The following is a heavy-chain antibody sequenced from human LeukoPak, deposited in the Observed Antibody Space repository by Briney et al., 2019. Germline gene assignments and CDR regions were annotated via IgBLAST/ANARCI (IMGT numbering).Heavy chain of an antibody. CDR2: ISGSGGST. J-gene: IGHJ6*02. CDR3: AKEAYPTMTAVYYYGMGV. CDR1: GFIFNNYA. D-gene: IGHD4-17*01. V-gene: IGHV3-23*01. Sequence: PGGSLRLSCAASGFIFNNYAMSWVRQAPGKGLEWVSAISGSGGSTYYADSVKGRFTISRDNSKNTLYLQMSSLRVEDTALYYCAKEAYPTMTAVYYYGMGVWGLGTTVTVSS.